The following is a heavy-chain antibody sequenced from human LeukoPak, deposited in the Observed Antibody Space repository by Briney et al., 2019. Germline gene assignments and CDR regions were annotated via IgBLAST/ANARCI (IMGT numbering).Heavy chain of an antibody. CDR2: IYSGGST. V-gene: IGHV3-66*01. Sequence: GGSLRLSCAASGFTVSTNYMSWVRQAPGKGLEWVSVIYSGGSTYYADSVKGRFTISRDISKNTLYLQMNSLRAEDTAVYYCARGWDYDSSGYSAFYFDYWGQGTLVTVSS. CDR1: GFTVSTNY. CDR3: ARGWDYDSSGYSAFYFDY. D-gene: IGHD3-22*01. J-gene: IGHJ4*02.